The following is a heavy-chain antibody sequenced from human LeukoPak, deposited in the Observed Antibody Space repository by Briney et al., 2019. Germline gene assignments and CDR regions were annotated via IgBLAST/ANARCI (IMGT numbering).Heavy chain of an antibody. CDR2: IYYSGST. D-gene: IGHD3-10*01. Sequence: SETLSLTCTVSGGSISSYYWSWIRQPAGKGLEWIGYIYYSGSTNYNPSLKSRVTISVDTSKNQFSLKLSSVTAADTAVYYCARDLGVRGSNWFDPWGQGTLVTVSS. CDR3: ARDLGVRGSNWFDP. CDR1: GGSISSYY. V-gene: IGHV4-59*01. J-gene: IGHJ5*02.